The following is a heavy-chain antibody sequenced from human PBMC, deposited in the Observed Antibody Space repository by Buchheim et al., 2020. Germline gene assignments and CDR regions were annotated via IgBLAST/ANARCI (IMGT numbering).Heavy chain of an antibody. Sequence: EVQVVESGGGLVQPGGSLRLSCAASGFTFSTYWMSWVRQAPGKGPEWVANIKEDGSEKYYVDSVKARFSISRDNAQNSVYLQMNGLRAEDTAMYYCARGRGYFYSNENNWPDTWGQGTL. CDR1: GFTFSTYW. V-gene: IGHV3-7*01. J-gene: IGHJ5*02. CDR3: ARGRGYFYSNENNWPDT. D-gene: IGHD1-1*01. CDR2: IKEDGSEK.